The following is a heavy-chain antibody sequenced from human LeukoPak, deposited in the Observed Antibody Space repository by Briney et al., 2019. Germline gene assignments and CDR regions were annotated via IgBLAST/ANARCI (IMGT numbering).Heavy chain of an antibody. CDR1: GYTFTKFG. CDR2: ISPYNDNT. J-gene: IGHJ4*02. CDR3: AREPSGLLFDY. D-gene: IGHD6-25*01. V-gene: IGHV1-18*01. Sequence: ASVKVSCKASGYTFTKFGISWVRQAPGQEFEWMGWISPYNDNTNYAKKFQGRVTLTTDTSTSTAYMELRGLTSDDTAVYYCAREPSGLLFDYWGLGTLVTASS.